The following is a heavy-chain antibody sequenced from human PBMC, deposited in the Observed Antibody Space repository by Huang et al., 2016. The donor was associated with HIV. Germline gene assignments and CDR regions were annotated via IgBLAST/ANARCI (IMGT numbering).Heavy chain of an antibody. CDR1: GYTVSALS. V-gene: IGHV1-24*01. CDR2: FEPEEGET. CDR3: ATSTPDVGAGVVRSAFDI. Sequence: QVKLVESGAELKKPGASVRVSCKVSGYTVSALSLHWVRQAPEKGLEWMGGFEPEEGETSYAQGVQGRVTMTEDTSTGTAYMELISLRPEDTAVYYCATSTPDVGAGVVRSAFDIWGQGTMVTVSS. J-gene: IGHJ3*02. D-gene: IGHD2-15*01.